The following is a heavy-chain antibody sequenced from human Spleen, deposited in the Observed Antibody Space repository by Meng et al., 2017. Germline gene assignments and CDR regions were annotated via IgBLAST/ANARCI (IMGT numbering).Heavy chain of an antibody. V-gene: IGHV3-73*01. CDR2: IRSKANSYAT. CDR3: ATGAEAADH. CDR1: GFTFSGSA. Sequence: GESLKISCAASGFTFSGSAMHWVRQASGKRLEWVSRIRSKANSYATAYAASVKGRFTISRDDSKNTGYLQMDSLITEDTAVYCCATGAEAADHWGQGTRVTVSS. J-gene: IGHJ4*02. D-gene: IGHD6-13*01.